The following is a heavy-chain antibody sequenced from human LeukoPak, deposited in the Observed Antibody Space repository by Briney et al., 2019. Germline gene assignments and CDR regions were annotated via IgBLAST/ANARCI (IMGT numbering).Heavy chain of an antibody. CDR2: INHSGNT. D-gene: IGHD3-22*01. CDR1: GGSFSGYY. V-gene: IGHV4-34*01. CDR3: ARDHNYDSSGYFLYY. J-gene: IGHJ4*02. Sequence: SETLSLTCAVYGGSFSGYYWNGIRQPPGKGLEWIGEINHSGNTNYNPSLKSRVTMSVDTSKNQSSLRLSSVTAADTAVYYCARDHNYDSSGYFLYYWGQGTLVTVSS.